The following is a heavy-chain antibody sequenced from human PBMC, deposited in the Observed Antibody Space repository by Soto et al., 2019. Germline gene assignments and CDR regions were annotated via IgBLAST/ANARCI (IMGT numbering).Heavy chain of an antibody. CDR3: TNMEWLVPPDY. V-gene: IGHV3-23*01. CDR1: GLTFSSNA. J-gene: IGHJ4*02. CDR2: ISGSGGST. Sequence: EVQLLESGGGLVQPGGSQRLTCAASGLTFSSNAMSWVRQAPGKGLEWVSAISGSGGSTYYADYVKGRFTISRHNSKNALYLQMNSLKTEDTAVYYCTNMEWLVPPDYWGQGTLVTVSS. D-gene: IGHD3-3*01.